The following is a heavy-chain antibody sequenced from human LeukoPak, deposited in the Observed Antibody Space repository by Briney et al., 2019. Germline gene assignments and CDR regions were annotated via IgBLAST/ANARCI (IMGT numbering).Heavy chain of an antibody. J-gene: IGHJ5*02. V-gene: IGHV1-8*01. CDR1: GYTFTSYD. Sequence: ASVTVSCKASGYTFTSYDINWVRHATGQGLGWMGWTNPNSGNTVYAQKFQGRVTMPRNTSISTAYMELSSLRSEDTAVYYCARGRRLRGWYPNNWFDPWGQGTLVTVSS. CDR2: TNPNSGNT. CDR3: ARGRRLRGWYPNNWFDP. D-gene: IGHD6-19*01.